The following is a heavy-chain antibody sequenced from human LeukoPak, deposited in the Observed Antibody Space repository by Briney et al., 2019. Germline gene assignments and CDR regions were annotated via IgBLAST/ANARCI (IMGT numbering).Heavy chain of an antibody. J-gene: IGHJ4*02. CDR3: ARDPPAVAANTYG. D-gene: IGHD6-6*01. V-gene: IGHV3-66*01. Sequence: GGSLRLSCAASGFTVSNNYMRWVRQAPGKGLGWVSLIYSGGGTYYADAAKGRFTISRDGSKNMLYLQMDSLRAEDTAIYYCARDPPAVAANTYGWGQGTLVTVSS. CDR2: IYSGGGT. CDR1: GFTVSNNY.